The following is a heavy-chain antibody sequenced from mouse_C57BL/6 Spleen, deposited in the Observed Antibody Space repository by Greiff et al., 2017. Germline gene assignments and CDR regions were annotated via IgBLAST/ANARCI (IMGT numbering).Heavy chain of an antibody. CDR2: IYWDDDK. J-gene: IGHJ1*03. D-gene: IGHD1-1*01. Sequence: QVTLKESGPGILQSSQTLSLTCSFSGFSLSTSGMGVSWIRQPSGKGLEWLAPIYWDDDKRYNPSLKSRLTISKDTSRNQVFLKVTSVDTADTATYYCARRTAYYGSSYAYFDVWGTGTTGTVSS. CDR3: ARRTAYYGSSYAYFDV. CDR1: GFSLSTSGMG. V-gene: IGHV8-12*01.